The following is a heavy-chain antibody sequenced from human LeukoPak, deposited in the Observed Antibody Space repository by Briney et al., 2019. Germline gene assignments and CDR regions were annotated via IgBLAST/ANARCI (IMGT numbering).Heavy chain of an antibody. CDR1: GFTFSSYA. Sequence: PGGSLRLSCAASGFTFSSYAMSWVRQAPGKGLEWVSVIYSGDSTYYADSVKGRFTISRDNAKNSLYLQMNSLRAEDTAVYYCAREFTMVPSYDYWGQGTLVTVSS. CDR2: IYSGDST. D-gene: IGHD3-10*01. J-gene: IGHJ4*02. V-gene: IGHV3-66*01. CDR3: AREFTMVPSYDY.